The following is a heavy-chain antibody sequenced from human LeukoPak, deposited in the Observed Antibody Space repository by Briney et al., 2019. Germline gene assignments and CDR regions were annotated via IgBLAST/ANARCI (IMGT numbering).Heavy chain of an antibody. D-gene: IGHD3-3*01. CDR3: ARGKTNYDFWSGYSADYYYYYMDV. J-gene: IGHJ6*03. CDR2: ISAYNGNT. V-gene: IGHV1-18*01. Sequence: ASVKVSCKASGYTFTSYGISWGREAPGQGLEWMGWISAYNGNTNYAQKLQGRVTMTTDTSTSTAYMELRSLRSDDTAVCYCARGKTNYDFWSGYSADYYYYYMDVWGKGTTVTVSS. CDR1: GYTFTSYG.